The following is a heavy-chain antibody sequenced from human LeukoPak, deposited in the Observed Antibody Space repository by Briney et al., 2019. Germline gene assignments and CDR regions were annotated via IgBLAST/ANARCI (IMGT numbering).Heavy chain of an antibody. V-gene: IGHV3-66*01. CDR1: GFTVSSNY. CDR2: IYSGGST. Sequence: GGSLRLSCAASGFTVSSNYMSWARQAPGKGLEWVSVIYSGGSTYYADSVKGRFTISRDNSKNTLYLQMNSLRAEDTAVYYCARDLGEDWFDPWGQGTLVTVSS. CDR3: ARDLGEDWFDP. J-gene: IGHJ5*02. D-gene: IGHD3-10*01.